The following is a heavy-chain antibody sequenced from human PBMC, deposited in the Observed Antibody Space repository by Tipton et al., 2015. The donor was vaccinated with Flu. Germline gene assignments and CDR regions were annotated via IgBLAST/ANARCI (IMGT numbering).Heavy chain of an antibody. D-gene: IGHD1-1*01. CDR3: VQLKFL. CDR1: GFMLGGHW. V-gene: IGHV3-74*01. Sequence: SLRLSCAASGFMLGGHWMHWVRQAPGKGLVWVSHINKDGSTTDYADSVKGRFTISRDNAKRSLFLQMNSLRAEDTAVYYCVQLKFLWGQGTLVSVSS. CDR2: INKDGSTT. J-gene: IGHJ4*02.